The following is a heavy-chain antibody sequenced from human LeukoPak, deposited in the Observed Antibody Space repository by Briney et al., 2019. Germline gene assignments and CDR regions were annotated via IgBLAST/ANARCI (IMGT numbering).Heavy chain of an antibody. CDR1: GFTFRSYG. J-gene: IGHJ6*04. CDR3: AELGITMIGGV. CDR2: ISSSGSYR. V-gene: IGHV3-21*05. D-gene: IGHD3-10*02. Sequence: GGSLRLSCAAAGFTFRSYGMTWVRQAPGKGLEWVSYISSSGSYRYYADSVKGRFTISRDNAKNSLYLQMNSLRAEDTAVYYCAELGITMIGGVWGKGTTVTISS.